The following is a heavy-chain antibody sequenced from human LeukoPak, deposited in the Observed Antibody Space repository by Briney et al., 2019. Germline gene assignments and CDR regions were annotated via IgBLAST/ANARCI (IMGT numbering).Heavy chain of an antibody. CDR1: GFTFSSYW. J-gene: IGHJ5*02. D-gene: IGHD2-2*01. Sequence: GGSLRLSCAASGFTFSSYWMSWVRQAPGKGLEGVANIKQDGSEKYYVDSVKGRFTISRDNAKNSLYLQMNSLRAEDTAVYYCARDDCSSLSCYHNWFDPWGQGTLVTVSS. CDR3: ARDDCSSLSCYHNWFDP. CDR2: IKQDGSEK. V-gene: IGHV3-7*01.